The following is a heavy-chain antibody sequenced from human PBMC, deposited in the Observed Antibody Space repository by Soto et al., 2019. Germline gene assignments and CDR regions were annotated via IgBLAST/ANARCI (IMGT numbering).Heavy chain of an antibody. CDR2: ISVSGGTT. J-gene: IGHJ6*02. V-gene: IGHV3-23*01. Sequence: GGSLRLSCAASGFTFSNYAMHWVRQAPGKGLEWVSTISVSGGTTYYADSVKGRFTISRDNSKSTLYLQMNSLRAEDTAVYYCAKDIMTETLYYYGMDVWGQGTTVTVSS. D-gene: IGHD2-21*02. CDR3: AKDIMTETLYYYGMDV. CDR1: GFTFSNYA.